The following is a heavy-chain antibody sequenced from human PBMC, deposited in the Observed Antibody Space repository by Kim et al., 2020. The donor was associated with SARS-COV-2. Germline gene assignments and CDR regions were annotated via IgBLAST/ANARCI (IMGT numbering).Heavy chain of an antibody. CDR1: GFTFSSYD. J-gene: IGHJ6*03. D-gene: IGHD5-12*01. V-gene: IGHV3-13*01. CDR2: IGTAGDT. Sequence: GGSLRLSCAASGFTFSSYDMHWVRQATGKGLEWVSAIGTAGDTYYPGSVKGRFTISRENAKNSLYLQMNSLRAGDTAVYYCARGLNSGYDEGMDVWGKGTTVTVSS. CDR3: ARGLNSGYDEGMDV.